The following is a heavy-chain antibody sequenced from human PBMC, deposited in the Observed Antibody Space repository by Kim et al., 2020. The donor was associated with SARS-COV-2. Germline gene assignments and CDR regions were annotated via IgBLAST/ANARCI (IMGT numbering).Heavy chain of an antibody. Sequence: SETLSLTCTVSGGSVSSGSYYWSWIRQPPGKGLEWIGYIYYSGSTNYNPSLKSRVTISVDTSKNQFSLKLSSVTAADTAVYYCARGRRYSSSWYEDYWGQGTLVTVSS. CDR1: GGSVSSGSYY. D-gene: IGHD6-13*01. CDR2: IYYSGST. V-gene: IGHV4-61*01. CDR3: ARGRRYSSSWYEDY. J-gene: IGHJ4*02.